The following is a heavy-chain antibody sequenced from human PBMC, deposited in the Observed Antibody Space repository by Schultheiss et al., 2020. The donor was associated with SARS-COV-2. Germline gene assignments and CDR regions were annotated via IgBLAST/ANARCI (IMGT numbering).Heavy chain of an antibody. V-gene: IGHV2-26*01. J-gene: IGHJ6*02. CDR2: IFSNDEK. Sequence: SGPTLVKPTQTLTLTCTFSGFSLSTSGVGVSWIRQPPGKALEWLAHIFSNDEKSYSTSLKSRLTISKDTSKSQVVLTMTNMDPVDTATYYCARSSGYHYGMDVWGQGTTVTVSS. D-gene: IGHD3-3*01. CDR1: GFSLSTSGVG. CDR3: ARSSGYHYGMDV.